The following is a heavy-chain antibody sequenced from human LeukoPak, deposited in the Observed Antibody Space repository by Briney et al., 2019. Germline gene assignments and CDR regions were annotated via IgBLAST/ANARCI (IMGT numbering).Heavy chain of an antibody. D-gene: IGHD3-22*01. Sequence: PSETLSLTCTVSGGSISSYYWSWIRQPPGKGLEWIGCIYYSGSTNYNPSLKSRVTISVDTSKNQFSLKLSSVTAADTAVYYCARVEHYYDSSGYYHKYFQHWGQGTLVTVSS. J-gene: IGHJ1*01. CDR3: ARVEHYYDSSGYYHKYFQH. CDR2: IYYSGST. CDR1: GGSISSYY. V-gene: IGHV4-59*08.